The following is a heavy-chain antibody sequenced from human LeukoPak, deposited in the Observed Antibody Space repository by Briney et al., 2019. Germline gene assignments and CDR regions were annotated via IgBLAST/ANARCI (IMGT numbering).Heavy chain of an antibody. CDR3: AKRGVVIRVILVGFHKEAYYFDS. V-gene: IGHV3-23*01. CDR2: ISDRGNRT. J-gene: IGHJ4*02. CDR1: GITLSNYG. Sequence: SGGSLRLSCAVSGITLSNYGMSWVRQAPGKGLEWVAGISDRGNRTNYADSVKGRFTISTDHPKNTLYLQMNSLRAEDTAVYFCAKRGVVIRVILVGFHKEAYYFDSWGQGALVTVSS. D-gene: IGHD3-22*01.